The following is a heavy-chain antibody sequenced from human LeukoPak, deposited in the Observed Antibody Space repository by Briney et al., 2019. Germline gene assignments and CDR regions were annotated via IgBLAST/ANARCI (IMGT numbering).Heavy chain of an antibody. V-gene: IGHV4-61*02. D-gene: IGHD3-10*01. CDR1: GGSISSGSYY. Sequence: SQTLSLTCTVSGGSISSGSYYWSWIRQPAGKGLEWIGRIYTSGSTNYNPSLKSRVTISVDTSKNQFSLKLSSVTAADTAVYYCARAGWGSGSYYSFDYWGQGTLVTVSS. CDR2: IYTSGST. CDR3: ARAGWGSGSYYSFDY. J-gene: IGHJ4*02.